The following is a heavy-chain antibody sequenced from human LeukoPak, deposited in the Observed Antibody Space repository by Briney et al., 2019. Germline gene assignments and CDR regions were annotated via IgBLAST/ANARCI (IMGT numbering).Heavy chain of an antibody. D-gene: IGHD2-2*01. V-gene: IGHV1-46*01. Sequence: GASVKVSCKASVYTFTNYYMNFVRQAPGQGFEWMGLINPSGGSTNYAQRFQGRVTMTGDTSTSTVYMELSSLRSEDTAVYYCARSLCSSASCPIDYWGQGTLVTVSS. CDR3: ARSLCSSASCPIDY. CDR1: VYTFTNYY. J-gene: IGHJ4*02. CDR2: INPSGGST.